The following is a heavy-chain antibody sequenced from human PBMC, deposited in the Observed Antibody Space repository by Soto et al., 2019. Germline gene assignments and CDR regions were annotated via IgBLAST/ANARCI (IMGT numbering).Heavy chain of an antibody. CDR1: GYTFTSYG. CDR3: ARDFLDGGVATNHRDY. V-gene: IGHV1-18*01. D-gene: IGHD5-12*01. CDR2: ISAYNGNT. Sequence: ASVKVSCKASGYTFTSYGISWVRQAPGQGLEWMGWISAYNGNTNYAQKLQGRVTMTTDTSTSTAYMELRSLRSDDTAVAYCARDFLDGGVATNHRDYWGQGTLVTVSS. J-gene: IGHJ4*02.